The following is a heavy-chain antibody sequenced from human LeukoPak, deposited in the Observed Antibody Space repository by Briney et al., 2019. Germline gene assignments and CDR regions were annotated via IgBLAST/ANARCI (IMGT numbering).Heavy chain of an antibody. J-gene: IGHJ3*01. CDR3: ARGRDEYNWNAFDL. CDR1: GFSISAYY. V-gene: IGHV3-11*01. Sequence: GGSLRLSCAASGFSISAYYMTWIRRTPGKGLEWVSYITNGDSTIYYADSVEGRFTISRDNAKNSLYLQMNSLRDEDTAVYYCARGRDEYNWNAFDLWGQGTVVSVSS. CDR2: ITNGDSTI. D-gene: IGHD5-24*01.